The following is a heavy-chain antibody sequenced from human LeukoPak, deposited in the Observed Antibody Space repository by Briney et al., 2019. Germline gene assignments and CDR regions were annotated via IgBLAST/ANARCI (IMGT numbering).Heavy chain of an antibody. Sequence: SETLSLTCTVSGGSISSYYWSWIRQPPGKGLEWIGYIYYSGSTNYNPSLKSRVTISVDTSKNQFSLNLTSVTAADTAVYYCARFTPQGYGWGGYNRFDPWGQGTPVTVSS. J-gene: IGHJ5*02. CDR3: ARFTPQGYGWGGYNRFDP. V-gene: IGHV4-59*01. CDR1: GGSISSYY. D-gene: IGHD3-16*01. CDR2: IYYSGST.